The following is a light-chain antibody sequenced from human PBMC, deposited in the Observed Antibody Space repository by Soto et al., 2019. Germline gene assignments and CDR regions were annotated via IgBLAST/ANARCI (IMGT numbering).Light chain of an antibody. Sequence: QSALTQPRSVSGSPGQSVTISCTGISSDVGGYNYVSWYQQHPGKAPKLMVYDVTKRPSGVPDRFSGSKSGTTASLTISRLLAEDEADYYCSSYAGSVVFGGGTKLTVL. CDR1: SSDVGGYNY. V-gene: IGLV2-11*01. CDR2: DVT. CDR3: SSYAGSVV. J-gene: IGLJ2*01.